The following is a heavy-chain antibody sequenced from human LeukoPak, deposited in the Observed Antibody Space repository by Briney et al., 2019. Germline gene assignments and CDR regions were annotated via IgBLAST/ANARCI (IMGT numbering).Heavy chain of an antibody. Sequence: SETLSLTCTVSGGSISSSTYYWGWIRQPPGKGLEWIGSIYYSGSIGSIYYSGSTYYNPSLKSRVTISVDTSKNQFSLKLSSVTAADTAVYYCATQQAAVDYWGQGTLVTVSS. J-gene: IGHJ4*02. CDR1: GGSISSSTYY. CDR3: ATQQAAVDY. D-gene: IGHD6-13*01. V-gene: IGHV4-39*01. CDR2: IYYSGST.